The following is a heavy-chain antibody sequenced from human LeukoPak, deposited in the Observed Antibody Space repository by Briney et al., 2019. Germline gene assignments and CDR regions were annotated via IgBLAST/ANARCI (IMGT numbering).Heavy chain of an antibody. D-gene: IGHD2-2*01. CDR1: GGSFSGYY. V-gene: IGHV4-34*01. CDR3: ARGWVGTPTLPSAISDWFDP. Sequence: SETLSLTCAVYGGSFSGYYWSWIRQPPGKGLEWIGEINHSGSTNYNPSLKSRVTISVDTSKNQFSLKLSSMTAADTAVYYCARGWVGTPTLPSAISDWFDPWGQGTLVTVSS. J-gene: IGHJ5*02. CDR2: INHSGST.